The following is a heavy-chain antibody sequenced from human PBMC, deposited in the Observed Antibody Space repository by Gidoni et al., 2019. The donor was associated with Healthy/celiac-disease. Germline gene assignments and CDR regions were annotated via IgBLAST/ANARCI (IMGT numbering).Heavy chain of an antibody. J-gene: IGHJ4*02. CDR1: GFTFSSYG. Sequence: QVQLVESGGGVVQPGRSLRLSCAASGFTFSSYGMHWVRQAPGKGLEWVAVIWYDGSNKYYADSVKGRFTISRDNSKNTLYLQMNSLRAEDTAVYYCARDYHDYGGSYLGYWGQGTLVTVSS. D-gene: IGHD4-17*01. CDR3: ARDYHDYGGSYLGY. V-gene: IGHV3-33*01. CDR2: IWYDGSNK.